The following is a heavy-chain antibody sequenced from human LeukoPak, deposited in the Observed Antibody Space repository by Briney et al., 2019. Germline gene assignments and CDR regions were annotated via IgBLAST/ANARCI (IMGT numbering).Heavy chain of an antibody. J-gene: IGHJ6*03. CDR1: GGSISSYH. CDR3: ASSPLYCSSTSCYTPNYYYYMDV. Sequence: SETLSLTCTVSGGSISSYHWSWIRQPAGKGLEWIGRIYTSGSTNYNPSLKSRVTMSVDTSKNQFSLKLSPVTAADTAVYYCASSPLYCSSTSCYTPNYYYYMDVWGKGTTVTVSS. D-gene: IGHD2-2*02. CDR2: IYTSGST. V-gene: IGHV4-4*07.